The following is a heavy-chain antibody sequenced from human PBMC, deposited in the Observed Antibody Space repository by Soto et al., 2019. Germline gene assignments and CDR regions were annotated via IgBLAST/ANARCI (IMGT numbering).Heavy chain of an antibody. Sequence: GESLKISCKGSGYSLTIDWISLVRQMPGKGLEWMGRIDPSDSYTNYSPSFQGHVTISADKSISTAYLQWSSLKASDTAMYYCARSLGRGMDVWGQGTTVTVSS. D-gene: IGHD3-16*01. CDR1: GYSLTIDW. CDR2: IDPSDSYT. V-gene: IGHV5-10-1*01. J-gene: IGHJ6*02. CDR3: ARSLGRGMDV.